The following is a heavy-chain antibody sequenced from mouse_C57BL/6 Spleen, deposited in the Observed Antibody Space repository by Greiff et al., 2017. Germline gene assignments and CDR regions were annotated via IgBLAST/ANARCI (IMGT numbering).Heavy chain of an antibody. CDR3: ARRGGSSLYWYFDV. Sequence: VQLKQSGPVLVKPGASVKMSCKASGYTFTDYYMNWVKQSHGKSLEWIGVINPYNGGTSYNQKFKGKATLTVDKSSSTAYMELNSLTSEDSAVYYCARRGGSSLYWYFDVWGTGTTVTVSS. J-gene: IGHJ1*03. V-gene: IGHV1-19*01. D-gene: IGHD1-1*01. CDR2: INPYNGGT. CDR1: GYTFTDYY.